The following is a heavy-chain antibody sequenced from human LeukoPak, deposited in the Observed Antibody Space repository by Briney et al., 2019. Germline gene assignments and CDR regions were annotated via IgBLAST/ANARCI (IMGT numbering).Heavy chain of an antibody. CDR2: IHYSVTT. Sequence: SSETLSLICTVSGGSVSSGTYFWTWVRQPPGKGLEWIGHIHYSVTTNYNPSLKSRVTMSLDTSKNQFSLKLTSVTAADTAIYFCARWGTYWGQGILVTVSS. V-gene: IGHV4-61*01. J-gene: IGHJ4*02. CDR3: ARWGTY. D-gene: IGHD7-27*01. CDR1: GGSVSSGTYF.